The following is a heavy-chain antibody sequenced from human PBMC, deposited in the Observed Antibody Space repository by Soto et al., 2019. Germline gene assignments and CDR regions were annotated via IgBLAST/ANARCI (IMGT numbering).Heavy chain of an antibody. J-gene: IGHJ6*02. CDR1: GFTFNNYW. V-gene: IGHV3-74*01. D-gene: IGHD1-26*01. CDR3: VSYCSIISCAPYGMDV. CDR2: INGDGSST. Sequence: EVQLVESGGALVQPGGSLRLSCAASGFTFNNYWMHWVRQAPGKGLVWVSRINGDGSSTTYADSLKGRFTISRDNAKNTLYLQMNSLRAEDTAVYYCVSYCSIISCAPYGMDVWGQGTTVTVSS.